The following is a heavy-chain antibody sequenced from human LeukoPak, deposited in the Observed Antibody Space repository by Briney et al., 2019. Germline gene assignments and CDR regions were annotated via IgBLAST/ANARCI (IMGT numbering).Heavy chain of an antibody. Sequence: SETLSLTCTVSGGSISSSSYHWGWIRQPPGKGLERIGSIYYSGSTYYNPSLKSRVTISVDTSKNQFSLKLSSVTAADTAVYYCARSYSNYVYYYYYMDVWGKGTTVTVSS. CDR3: ARSYSNYVYYYYYMDV. CDR1: GGSISSSSYH. CDR2: IYYSGST. J-gene: IGHJ6*03. D-gene: IGHD4-11*01. V-gene: IGHV4-39*01.